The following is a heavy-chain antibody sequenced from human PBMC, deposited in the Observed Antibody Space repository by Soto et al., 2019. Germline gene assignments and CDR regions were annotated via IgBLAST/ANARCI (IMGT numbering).Heavy chain of an antibody. D-gene: IGHD3-22*01. CDR2: IWYDGSNK. J-gene: IGHJ4*02. CDR3: ARDLNYDSSAPPGTVDY. CDR1: GFTFSSYG. V-gene: IGHV3-33*01. Sequence: GGSLRLSCAASGFTFSSYGMHWVRQAPGKGLEWVAVIWYDGSNKYYADSVKGRFTISRDNSKNALYLQMNSLRAEDTAVYYCARDLNYDSSAPPGTVDYWGQGTLVTVSS.